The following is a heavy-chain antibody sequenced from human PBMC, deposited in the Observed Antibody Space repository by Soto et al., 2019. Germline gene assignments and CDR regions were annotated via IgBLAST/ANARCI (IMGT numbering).Heavy chain of an antibody. CDR2: INESGST. CDR3: ARGSGIVALPGELEDVNYDY. D-gene: IGHD1-1*01. V-gene: IGHV4-34*01. CDR1: GQSFSGHS. Sequence: QVQLQQWGAGLVKPSETLSLSCAVYGQSFSGHSWAWIRQPPGKGLEWIGEINESGSTYYNPSLKGRVTISTVTCKNHFSLKLSSVSAADTAAYFCARGSGIVALPGELEDVNYDYWGQGTLVNVSS. J-gene: IGHJ4*02.